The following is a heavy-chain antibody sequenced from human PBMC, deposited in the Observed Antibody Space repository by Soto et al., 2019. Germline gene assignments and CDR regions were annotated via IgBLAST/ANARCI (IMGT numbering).Heavy chain of an antibody. J-gene: IGHJ6*02. CDR3: ARDPRFGDYPNYYGMDV. Sequence: ASVKVSCKASGGTFSSYAISWVRQAPEQGLEWMGGIIPIFGTANYAQKFQGRVTITADKSTSTAYMELSSLRSEDTAVYYCARDPRFGDYPNYYGMDVWGQGTTVTVSS. V-gene: IGHV1-69*06. CDR2: IIPIFGTA. D-gene: IGHD3-10*01. CDR1: GGTFSSYA.